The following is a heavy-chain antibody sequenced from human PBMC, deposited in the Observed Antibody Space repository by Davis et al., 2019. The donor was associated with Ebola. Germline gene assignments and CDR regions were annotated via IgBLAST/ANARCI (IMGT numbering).Heavy chain of an antibody. CDR2: ISHSGRT. CDR3: AGQNYYGMDV. CDR1: GGFVSSGGYS. Sequence: SETLSLTCAVSGGFVSSGGYSWSWIRQPPGKGLEWIGDISHSGRTNYNPSLKSRVTISVDTSKNQFSLKLSSVTAADTAVYYCAGQNYYGMDVWGKGTTVTVSS. J-gene: IGHJ6*04. V-gene: IGHV4-61*08.